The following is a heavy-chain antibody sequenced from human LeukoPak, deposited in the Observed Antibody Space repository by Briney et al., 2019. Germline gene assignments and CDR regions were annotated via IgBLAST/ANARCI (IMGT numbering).Heavy chain of an antibody. J-gene: IGHJ4*02. CDR1: GGSISSSSYY. V-gene: IGHV4-39*07. CDR2: INHSGST. CDR3: ARGRTANFDY. Sequence: PSETLSLTCTVSGGSISSSSYYWGWICQPPGKGLEWIGEINHSGSTNYNPSLKSRVTISVDTSKNQFSLKLSSVTAADTAVYYCARGRTANFDYWGQGTLVTVSS. D-gene: IGHD2-21*02.